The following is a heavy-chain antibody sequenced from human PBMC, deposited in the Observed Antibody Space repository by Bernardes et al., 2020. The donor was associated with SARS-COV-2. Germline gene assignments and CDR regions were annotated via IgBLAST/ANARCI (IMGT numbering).Heavy chain of an antibody. Sequence: GGSLRLSRAASGFTFTNYAMSWVRQAPGKGLEWVSAISGSGGNTHYADSVKGRFTISRDNSKNTLYLQMNSLRAEDTAVYYCANKRGLWRELFAWGQGTMVTVSS. CDR2: ISGSGGNT. D-gene: IGHD1-26*01. V-gene: IGHV3-23*01. J-gene: IGHJ3*01. CDR3: ANKRGLWRELFA. CDR1: GFTFTNYA.